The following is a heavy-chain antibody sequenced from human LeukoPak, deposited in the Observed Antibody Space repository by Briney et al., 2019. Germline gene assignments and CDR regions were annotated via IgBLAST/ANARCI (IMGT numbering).Heavy chain of an antibody. J-gene: IGHJ4*02. Sequence: GSLRLSCAASGFTFSHYGLHWVRQAPGKGLEWVALISYDGSNKNYADSVRGRFTISRDNSENTLYLQMNSLRTEDTAVYYCAKDSSGTWFGGDSQWGQGTLVTVSS. D-gene: IGHD3-10*01. CDR1: GFTFSHYG. CDR2: ISYDGSNK. V-gene: IGHV3-30*18. CDR3: AKDSSGTWFGGDSQ.